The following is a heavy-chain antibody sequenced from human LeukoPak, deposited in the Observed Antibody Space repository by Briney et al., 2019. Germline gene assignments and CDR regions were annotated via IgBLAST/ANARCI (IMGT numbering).Heavy chain of an antibody. D-gene: IGHD3-10*01. CDR1: GFTFSSYS. J-gene: IGHJ6*03. CDR2: ISSSSSYI. V-gene: IGHV3-21*01. CDR3: ARKYGSGSYYYMDV. Sequence: GGSLRLSCAASGFTFSSYSMNWVRQAPGKGLEWVSPISSSSSYIYYADSVKGRFTISRDNDKNSLYLQMNSLRAEDTAVYYCARKYGSGSYYYMDVWGKGTTVTVSS.